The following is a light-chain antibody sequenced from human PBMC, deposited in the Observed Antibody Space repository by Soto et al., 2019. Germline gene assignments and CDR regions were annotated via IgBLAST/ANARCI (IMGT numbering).Light chain of an antibody. CDR3: RQSYSAPRT. V-gene: IGKV1-39*01. CDR2: AAS. J-gene: IGKJ1*01. CDR1: QSISNY. Sequence: DIQMTQSPSSLSTSVGDRVTITCRASQSISNYLNWYQQKPGEAPKLLIYAASSLQSGVPSRFSGSGSGTDFTLTISSLQVEDFATYYCRQSYSAPRTFGQGTKVESK.